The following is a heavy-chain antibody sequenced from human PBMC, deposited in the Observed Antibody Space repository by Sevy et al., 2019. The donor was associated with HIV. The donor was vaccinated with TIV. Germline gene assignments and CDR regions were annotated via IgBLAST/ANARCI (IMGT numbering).Heavy chain of an antibody. V-gene: IGHV4-34*01. CDR1: GGSFSGHY. Sequence: SETLSLTCAVYGGSFSGHYWSWILQPPGKGLEWMGEINHSGSTNYNPSLMSRVTISVDTSKNQFSLKLSSVTAADTAVYYCARAGYCSRTSCYFDRTVTTPGDQYYYYYGMDVWGQGTTVTVSS. J-gene: IGHJ6*02. CDR3: ARAGYCSRTSCYFDRTVTTPGDQYYYYYGMDV. CDR2: INHSGST. D-gene: IGHD2-2*01.